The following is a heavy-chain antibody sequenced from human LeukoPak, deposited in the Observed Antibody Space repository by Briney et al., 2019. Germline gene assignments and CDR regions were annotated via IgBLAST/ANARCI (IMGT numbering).Heavy chain of an antibody. CDR1: GGYINNYY. CDR3: ARGNFLHDF. CDR2: VYYSGST. Sequence: SETLSLTCTVSGGYINNYYWSWIRQPPGKGLEWIGFVYYSGSTNYNPSLKSRVTISVDTSKNQFSLKLTSVTAADTAVYYCARGNFLHDFWGQGTLVTVSP. J-gene: IGHJ4*02. V-gene: IGHV4-59*08.